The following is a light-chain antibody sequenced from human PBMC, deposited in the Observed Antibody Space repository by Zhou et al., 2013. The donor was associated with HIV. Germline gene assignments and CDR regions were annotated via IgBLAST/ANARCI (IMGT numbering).Light chain of an antibody. Sequence: EIVLTQSPATLSLSPGERATLSCRASQSVSTYLAWYQQKPGQPPRLLIYDSSSRATGVPARFSGSGSGRDFTLTISGLQPEDFALYYCQQYDTWPSFGQGTKLQIK. CDR3: QQYDTWPS. CDR1: QSVSTY. J-gene: IGKJ2*01. V-gene: IGKV3-11*02. CDR2: DSS.